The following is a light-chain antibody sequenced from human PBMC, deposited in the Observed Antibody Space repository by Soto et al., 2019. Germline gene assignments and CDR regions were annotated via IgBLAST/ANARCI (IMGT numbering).Light chain of an antibody. CDR2: DVS. J-gene: IGLJ2*01. Sequence: QSALTQPASVSGSPGQSITISCTGTSSDVGGYNYVSWYQQHPGKAPKLMIYDVSYRPSGVSNRFSGSKSGNTASLTISGLQAEDEADYYCSSCTISSKGVFGGGTKVTVL. CDR3: SSCTISSKGV. V-gene: IGLV2-14*01. CDR1: SSDVGGYNY.